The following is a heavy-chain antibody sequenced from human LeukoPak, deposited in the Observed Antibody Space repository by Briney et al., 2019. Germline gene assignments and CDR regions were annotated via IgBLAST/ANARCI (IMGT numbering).Heavy chain of an antibody. J-gene: IGHJ5*02. D-gene: IGHD5-24*01. Sequence: PSETLSLTCTVSGGSISSYYWSWIRQPPGKGLEWIGYIYYSGSTNYNPSLKSRVTISVDTSKNQFSLKLSSVTAADTAVYYCGRGGATFNWFDPWGQGTLVTVSS. CDR2: IYYSGST. CDR1: GGSISSYY. V-gene: IGHV4-59*01. CDR3: GRGGATFNWFDP.